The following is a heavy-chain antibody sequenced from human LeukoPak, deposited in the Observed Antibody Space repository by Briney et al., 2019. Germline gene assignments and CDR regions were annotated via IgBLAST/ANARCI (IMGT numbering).Heavy chain of an antibody. V-gene: IGHV3-23*01. CDR1: GFTFISYA. CDR2: IRGRGGST. J-gene: IGHJ6*02. CDR3: AREPWGARGAAWGMDV. D-gene: IGHD1-26*01. Sequence: GSLRLSCSASGFTFISYAMSWVRQAPGKGREWGSAIRGRGGSTYSADSVKGRFTISRDNSKNTLYLQMNSLRAEDTAVYYCAREPWGARGAAWGMDVWGQGTTVTVSS.